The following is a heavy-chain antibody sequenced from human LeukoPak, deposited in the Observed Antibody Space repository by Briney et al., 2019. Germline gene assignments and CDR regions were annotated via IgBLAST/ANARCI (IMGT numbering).Heavy chain of an antibody. CDR2: IYSGYST. CDR3: ASASTEGEALDY. D-gene: IGHD3-16*01. V-gene: IGHV3-66*01. CDR1: GFTVSSNY. Sequence: QSGGSLRLSCAACGFTVSSNYMNWVRQAPGKGLEWVSVIYSGYSTYYADSVKGRFTISRDNSKNTLYLQMNSLRAEDTAVYYCASASTEGEALDYWGQGTLVTVSS. J-gene: IGHJ4*02.